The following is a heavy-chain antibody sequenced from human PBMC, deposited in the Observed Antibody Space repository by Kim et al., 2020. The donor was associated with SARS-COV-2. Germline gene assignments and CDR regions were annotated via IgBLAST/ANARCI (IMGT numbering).Heavy chain of an antibody. CDR3: ARDFDGSGRTGTGADY. Sequence: GGSLRLSCEVSGFTFSNYWMHWVRQAPGKGLVWVSRTSPDGRGPSYADSVKGRFSTSRDNAKNTLYLQMNSLRADDTAMYYCARDFDGSGRTGTGADYWGQGILVTVSS. V-gene: IGHV3-74*01. CDR1: GFTFSNYW. D-gene: IGHD3-22*01. J-gene: IGHJ4*02. CDR2: TSPDGRGP.